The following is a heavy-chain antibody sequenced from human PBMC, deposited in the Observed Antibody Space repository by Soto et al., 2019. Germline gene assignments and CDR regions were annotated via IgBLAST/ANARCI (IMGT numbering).Heavy chain of an antibody. V-gene: IGHV4-39*01. D-gene: IGHD3-10*01. J-gene: IGHJ5*02. CDR3: AVLNMVRGDNWFDP. Sequence: QLQLQESGPGLVKPSETLSLTCTVSGGSISSSSYYWGWIRQPPGKGLEWMGSIYYSGSTYYNPSLKRRVTISVDTSKNQFSLKLSSVTAVDTAVYYCAVLNMVRGDNWFDPGGQGTLVTVSS. CDR1: GGSISSSSYY. CDR2: IYYSGST.